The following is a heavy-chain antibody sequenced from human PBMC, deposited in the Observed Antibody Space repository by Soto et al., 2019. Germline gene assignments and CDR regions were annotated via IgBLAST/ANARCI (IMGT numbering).Heavy chain of an antibody. CDR3: ARGGVDTAMDFDY. V-gene: IGHV1-2*04. Sequence: ASVKVSCKASGYTFTGYYMHWVRQAPGQGLEWMGWINPNSGGTNYAQKFQGWVTMTRDTSISTAYMELSRLRSDDTAVYYCARGGVDTAMDFDYWGQGTLVTVSS. CDR1: GYTFTGYY. CDR2: INPNSGGT. D-gene: IGHD5-18*01. J-gene: IGHJ4*02.